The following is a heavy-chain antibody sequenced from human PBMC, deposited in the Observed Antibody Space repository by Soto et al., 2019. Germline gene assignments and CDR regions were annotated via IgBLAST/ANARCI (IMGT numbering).Heavy chain of an antibody. J-gene: IGHJ4*02. CDR1: GFTFSNAW. V-gene: IGHV3-15*01. CDR2: IKSKTDGGTT. Sequence: GGSLRLSCAASGFTFSNAWMSWVRQAPGKGLEWVGRIKSKTDGGTTDYAAPVKGRFTISRDDSKNTLYLQMNSLKTEDTAVYYCTTSTLEYSSGWYRPNFDYWGQGTLVTVSS. CDR3: TTSTLEYSSGWYRPNFDY. D-gene: IGHD6-19*01.